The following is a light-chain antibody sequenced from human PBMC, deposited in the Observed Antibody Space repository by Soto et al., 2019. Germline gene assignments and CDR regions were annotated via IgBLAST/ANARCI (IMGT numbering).Light chain of an antibody. J-gene: IGLJ1*01. CDR2: DVT. Sequence: LTXPRSVSGSPGQSVTISCTGSTSDVGGYNYVSWYQKHPGRAPKLMIYDVTKRPSGVPDRFSGSKSGNTASLTISGLQAEDEAAYYCCSYAGSYTFYVFGTGTKVTVL. V-gene: IGLV2-11*01. CDR1: TSDVGGYNY. CDR3: CSYAGSYTFYV.